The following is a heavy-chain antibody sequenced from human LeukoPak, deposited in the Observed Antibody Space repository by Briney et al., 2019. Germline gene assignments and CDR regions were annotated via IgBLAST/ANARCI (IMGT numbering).Heavy chain of an antibody. V-gene: IGHV5-51*01. CDR3: ARRVFSCGGDCYYFDY. CDR1: GYSFTSYW. D-gene: IGHD2-21*02. Sequence: GESLKISCKGSGYSFTSYWIGWVRPMPGKGLEWMGIIYPGDSDTRYSPSFQGQVTISADKSISTANLQWSSLKASDTAMYYCARRVFSCGGDCYYFDYWGQGTLVTVSS. CDR2: IYPGDSDT. J-gene: IGHJ4*02.